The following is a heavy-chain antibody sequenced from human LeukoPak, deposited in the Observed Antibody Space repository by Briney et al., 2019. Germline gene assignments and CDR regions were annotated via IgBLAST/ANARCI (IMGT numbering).Heavy chain of an antibody. D-gene: IGHD3-22*01. CDR3: ASMSSGYGYYYYYMDV. CDR1: GGSISSYC. J-gene: IGHJ6*03. Sequence: SETLSLTCTVSGGSISSYCWSWIRQPPGKGLEWIGYIYYSGSTNYNPSLKSRVTISVDTSKNQFSLKLSSVTAADTAVYYCASMSSGYGYYYYYMDVWGKGTTVTVSS. V-gene: IGHV4-59*12. CDR2: IYYSGST.